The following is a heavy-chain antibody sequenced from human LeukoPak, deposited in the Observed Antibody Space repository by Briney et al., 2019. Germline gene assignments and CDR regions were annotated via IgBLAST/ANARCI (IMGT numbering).Heavy chain of an antibody. J-gene: IGHJ6*04. CDR2: ISSSSSTI. V-gene: IGHV3-48*01. Sequence: GGSLRLSCAASGFTFSSYNMNWVRQAPGKGLEWVSYISSSSSTIYYADSVKGRFTISRDNAKNSLYLQMNSLRAEDTAVYYCASATLRCSGGSCYEMDVWGKGTTVTVSS. CDR1: GFTFSSYN. CDR3: ASATLRCSGGSCYEMDV. D-gene: IGHD2-15*01.